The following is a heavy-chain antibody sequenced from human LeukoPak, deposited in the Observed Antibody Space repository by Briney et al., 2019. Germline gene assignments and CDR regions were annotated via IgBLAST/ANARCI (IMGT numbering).Heavy chain of an antibody. CDR3: ARQKRNSSGWYGDY. CDR1: GGSISSGDYY. CDR2: IYYSGNT. D-gene: IGHD6-19*01. Sequence: PSETLSLTCTVSGGSISSGDYYWSWIRQPPGKGLEWIGYIYYSGNTYYNPSLKSRVPISADTSKNQFSLKLSSVTAADTAVYYCARQKRNSSGWYGDYWGQGTLVTVSS. V-gene: IGHV4-30-4*08. J-gene: IGHJ4*02.